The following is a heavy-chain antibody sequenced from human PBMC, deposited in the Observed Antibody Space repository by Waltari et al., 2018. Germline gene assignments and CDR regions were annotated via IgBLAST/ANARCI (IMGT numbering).Heavy chain of an antibody. D-gene: IGHD6-19*01. Sequence: QVQLQQSGPGLVKPSQTLSLTCAISGHSVSSHRAASPWISQSPSRGLEWLGRTYYRSKWYNDYAVSVKSRITINPDTSKNQFSLQLNSVTPEDTAVYYCARGSGIAVAEYDYWGQGTLVTVSS. CDR3: ARGSGIAVAEYDY. V-gene: IGHV6-1*01. CDR2: TYYRSKWYN. J-gene: IGHJ4*02. CDR1: GHSVSSHRAA.